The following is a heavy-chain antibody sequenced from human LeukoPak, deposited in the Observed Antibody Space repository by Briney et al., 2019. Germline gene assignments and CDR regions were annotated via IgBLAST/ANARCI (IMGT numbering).Heavy chain of an antibody. J-gene: IGHJ4*02. CDR3: ARLRRNGGEFDY. Sequence: PSETLSLTCTVSGGSISSSYFWGWIRQPPGKGLEWIGSIYYNDNTYYNPSLKSGVTISLDTSKNQFSLKLSSVTAADTAVYYCARLRRNGGEFDYWGQGTLVTVSS. V-gene: IGHV4-39*01. D-gene: IGHD2-21*01. CDR1: GGSISSSYF. CDR2: IYYNDNT.